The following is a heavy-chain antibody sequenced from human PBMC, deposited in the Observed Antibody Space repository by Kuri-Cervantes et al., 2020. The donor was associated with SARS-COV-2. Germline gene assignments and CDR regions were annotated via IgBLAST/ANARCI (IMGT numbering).Heavy chain of an antibody. CDR1: GFTFSSYA. Sequence: GESLKISCAASGFTFSSYAMHWVRQVPGKGLEWVAVISYDGSNKYYADSVKGRFTISRDNSKNTLYLQMNSLRAEDTAVYYCARGCCSSTSWGSFDYWGQGTLVTVSS. V-gene: IGHV3-30*04. J-gene: IGHJ4*02. CDR2: ISYDGSNK. D-gene: IGHD2-2*01. CDR3: ARGCCSSTSWGSFDY.